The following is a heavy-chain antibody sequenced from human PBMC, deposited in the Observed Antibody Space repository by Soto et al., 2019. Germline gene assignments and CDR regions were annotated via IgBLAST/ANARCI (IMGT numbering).Heavy chain of an antibody. CDR3: ARNGHGYCSGGSCQNWLDP. Sequence: GASVKVSCKASRYTFTSYYMHWVRQAPGQGLEWVGIIDPSGGSTSYAQKFQGRVTMTTDTSTSTVYMELSSLRSEDTAVYFCARNGHGYCSGGSCQNWLDPWGQGTLVTVSS. CDR2: IDPSGGST. D-gene: IGHD2-15*01. CDR1: RYTFTSYY. J-gene: IGHJ5*02. V-gene: IGHV1-46*03.